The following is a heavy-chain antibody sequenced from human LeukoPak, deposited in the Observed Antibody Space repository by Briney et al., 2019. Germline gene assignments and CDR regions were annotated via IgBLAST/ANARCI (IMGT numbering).Heavy chain of an antibody. Sequence: PSETLSLTCTASGGSISSYYWSWIRQPPGKGLEWIGYIYYSGSTNYNPSLKSRVTILVDDYKKQFSLKLRSVTGADTAVYYCGRNGLCIAGGGRCYWFDPWGQGTMVTVSS. CDR3: GRNGLCIAGGGRCYWFDP. D-gene: IGHD6-13*01. CDR1: GGSISSYY. V-gene: IGHV4-59*08. CDR2: IYYSGST. J-gene: IGHJ5*02.